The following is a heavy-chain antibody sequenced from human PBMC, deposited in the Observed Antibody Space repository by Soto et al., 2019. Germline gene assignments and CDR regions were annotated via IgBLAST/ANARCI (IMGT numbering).Heavy chain of an antibody. CDR2: IYWDDDK. V-gene: IGHV2-5*02. CDR3: AHRPPPPYYYDSSGYPPFDY. CDR1: GFSLSTSGVG. Sequence: QITLKESGPTLVKPTQTLTLTCTFSGFSLSTSGVGVGWIRQPPGKALEWLALIYWDDDKRYSPSLKSRLTIPKDTSKNQVVLTMTNMDPVDTATYYCAHRPPPPYYYDSSGYPPFDYWGQGTLVTVSS. J-gene: IGHJ4*02. D-gene: IGHD3-22*01.